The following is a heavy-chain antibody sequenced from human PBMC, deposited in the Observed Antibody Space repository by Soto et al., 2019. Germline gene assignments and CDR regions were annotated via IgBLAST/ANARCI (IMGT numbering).Heavy chain of an antibody. CDR3: AREYYYDSSGSPSNYGMDV. CDR1: GYTFTSYG. V-gene: IGHV1-18*01. D-gene: IGHD3-22*01. CDR2: ISAYNGNT. J-gene: IGHJ6*02. Sequence: QVQLVQSGSELKKPGASVKVSCKASGYTFTSYGITWVRQAPGQGLEWMGWISAYNGNTNYAQKFQGIVTMTTDTATSTAYMELRSLRSDDTAVYYCAREYYYDSSGSPSNYGMDVWGQGTTVTVSS.